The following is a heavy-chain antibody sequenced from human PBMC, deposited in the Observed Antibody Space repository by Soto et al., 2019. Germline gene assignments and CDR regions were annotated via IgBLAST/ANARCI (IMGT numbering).Heavy chain of an antibody. V-gene: IGHV3-7*01. CDR3: ARYYDILTGYYRAAYYYMYV. Sequence: GGYLRLSCAASGFTFSSYWMSWVRQAPGKGLEWVANIKQDGSEKYYVDSVKGRFTISRDKAKNSWYLQMNSLRAEETAVYYCARYYDILTGYYRAAYYYMYVWGKGTTVTVSS. CDR2: IKQDGSEK. CDR1: GFTFSSYW. J-gene: IGHJ6*03. D-gene: IGHD3-9*01.